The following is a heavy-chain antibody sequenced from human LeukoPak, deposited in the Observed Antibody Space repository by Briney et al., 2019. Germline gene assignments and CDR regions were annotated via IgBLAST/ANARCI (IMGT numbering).Heavy chain of an antibody. V-gene: IGHV3-23*01. CDR2: ISGSGGST. Sequence: GGSLRLSCAASGFTFSSYAMNWVRQAPGKGLEWVSGISGSGGSTYYADSVKGRFTISRDNSKNTLYLQMNSLRAEDTAVYYCAKRRGLELLYYYYMDVWGKGTTVTVSS. CDR1: GFTFSSYA. D-gene: IGHD1-7*01. CDR3: AKRRGLELLYYYYMDV. J-gene: IGHJ6*03.